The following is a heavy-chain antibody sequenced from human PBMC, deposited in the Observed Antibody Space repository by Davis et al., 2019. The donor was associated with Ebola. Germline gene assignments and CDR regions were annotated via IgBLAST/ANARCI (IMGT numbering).Heavy chain of an antibody. J-gene: IGHJ6*02. Sequence: ASVKVSCKASGYTFADCYIHWVRLAPGQGLEWMGRIDSRSGDTKYAQKFQGRVTMTRDTSISTAYMELSRLRSDDTAVYYCAIPYYDPGGMDVWGQGTTVTVSS. V-gene: IGHV1-2*06. CDR1: GYTFADCY. CDR3: AIPYYDPGGMDV. D-gene: IGHD3-3*01. CDR2: IDSRSGDT.